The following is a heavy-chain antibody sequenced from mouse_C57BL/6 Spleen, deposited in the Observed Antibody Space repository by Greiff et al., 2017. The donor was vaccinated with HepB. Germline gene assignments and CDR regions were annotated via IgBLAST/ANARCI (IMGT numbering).Heavy chain of an antibody. V-gene: IGHV1-80*01. CDR3: ARSNYYGSSYVGYAMDY. J-gene: IGHJ4*01. CDR2: IHPGDGDT. D-gene: IGHD1-1*01. CDR1: GYAFSSYW. Sequence: QVQLQQSGAELVKPGASVKISCKASGYAFSSYWMNWVKQRPGKGLEWIGQIHPGDGDTNYNGKFKGKATLTADKSSSTAYMQLSSLTSEDSAVYFCARSNYYGSSYVGYAMDYWGQGTSVTVSS.